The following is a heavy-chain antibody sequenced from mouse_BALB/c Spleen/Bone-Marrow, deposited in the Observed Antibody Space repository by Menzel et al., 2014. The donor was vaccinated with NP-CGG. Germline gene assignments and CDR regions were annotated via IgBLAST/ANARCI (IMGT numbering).Heavy chain of an antibody. V-gene: IGHV14-3*02. CDR3: ASYVYGYYFDY. CDR1: GFNIXDTY. D-gene: IGHD2-2*01. CDR2: IDPANGNT. J-gene: IGHJ2*01. Sequence: VQLQQPGAEFVKPGASVKLSCTAPGFNIXDTYMHWVKQRPEQGLEWIGRIDPANGNTKYDPKFQGKATITADTSSSTAYLQLSSLTSEDTAVYYCASYVYGYYFDYWGQGTTLTVSS.